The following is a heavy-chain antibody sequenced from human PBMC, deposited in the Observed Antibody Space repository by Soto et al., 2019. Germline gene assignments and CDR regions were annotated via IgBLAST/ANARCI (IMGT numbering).Heavy chain of an antibody. V-gene: IGHV1-69*13. CDR2: IIPIFGTA. J-gene: IGHJ4*02. CDR3: ARVEGNYYDSSGYLDY. D-gene: IGHD3-22*01. Sequence: ASVKVSCKASGGTFSSYAISWVRQAPGQGLEWMGGIIPIFGTANYAQKFQGRVTITADESTSTAYMELSSLRSEDTAVYYCARVEGNYYDSSGYLDYWGQGTLVTVPS. CDR1: GGTFSSYA.